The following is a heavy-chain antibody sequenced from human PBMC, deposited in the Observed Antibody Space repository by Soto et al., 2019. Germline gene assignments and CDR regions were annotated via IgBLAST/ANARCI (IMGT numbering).Heavy chain of an antibody. Sequence: QVQLVQXGXEVKXPGXSVRVSCKASGTIFSSYTISWVRXXPGQGLEWMGRIIPILGETNSAQKFQGRVTLTADKSTNTAYMELNSLRLEDTALYYCARGLGGRMDDWGQGTTVTVSS. CDR2: IIPILGET. CDR1: GTIFSSYT. V-gene: IGHV1-69*08. CDR3: ARGLGGRMDD. D-gene: IGHD3-16*01. J-gene: IGHJ6*02.